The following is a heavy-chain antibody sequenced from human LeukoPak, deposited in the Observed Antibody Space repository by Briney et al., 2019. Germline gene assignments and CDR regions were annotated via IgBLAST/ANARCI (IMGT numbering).Heavy chain of an antibody. CDR1: GYTFTIYD. CDR3: ARSMVGSYWGPNYDYGMDV. D-gene: IGHD2-8*02. V-gene: IGHV1-8*01. J-gene: IGHJ6*02. Sequence: GASVKVSCKASGYTFTIYDINWVRQAPGQGLGWVGWMNPNSGNTVYAQKFQGRVTMTRNTSISTAYMELSSLRSEDTAVYYCARSMVGSYWGPNYDYGMDVWGQGTTVTVSS. CDR2: MNPNSGNT.